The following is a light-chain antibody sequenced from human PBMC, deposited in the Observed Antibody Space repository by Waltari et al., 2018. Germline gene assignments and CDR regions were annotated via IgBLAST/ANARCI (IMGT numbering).Light chain of an antibody. Sequence: EIVMTQSPATLSVSPGETATLSRRASQSVSSNVAWYQKKPGQAPRLLIYDASTRAPSIPARFRGSGSGTEFTLTISSLQSEDFAVYYCQQYNRWPPITFGHGTRLEI. V-gene: IGKV3-15*01. J-gene: IGKJ5*01. CDR1: QSVSSN. CDR3: QQYNRWPPIT. CDR2: DAS.